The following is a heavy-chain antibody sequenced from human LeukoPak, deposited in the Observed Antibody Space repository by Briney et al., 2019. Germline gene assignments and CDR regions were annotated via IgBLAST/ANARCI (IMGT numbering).Heavy chain of an antibody. V-gene: IGHV1-2*02. J-gene: IGHJ4*02. CDR1: GGTFSSYA. CDR3: ARLSEMATTDFDY. Sequence: ASVKVSCKASGGTFSSYAISWVRQAPGQGLEWMGWINPNSGGTNYAQKFQGRVTMTRDTSISTAYMELSRLRSDDTAVYYCARLSEMATTDFDYWGQGTLVTVSS. CDR2: INPNSGGT. D-gene: IGHD5-24*01.